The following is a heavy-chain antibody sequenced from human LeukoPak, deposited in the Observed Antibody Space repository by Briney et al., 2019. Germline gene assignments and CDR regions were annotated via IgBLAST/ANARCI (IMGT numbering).Heavy chain of an antibody. CDR2: INPSGGST. D-gene: IGHD3-10*02. CDR1: GYTFTSYY. V-gene: IGHV1-46*01. Sequence: GASVKVSCKASGYTFTSYYMHWVRQAPGQGLEWMGIINPSGGSTSYAQKFQGRVTMTRDTSTSTVYMELSSLRSEDTAVYYCARGMFGDTTFRAFDIWGQGTMVTVSS. CDR3: ARGMFGDTTFRAFDI. J-gene: IGHJ3*02.